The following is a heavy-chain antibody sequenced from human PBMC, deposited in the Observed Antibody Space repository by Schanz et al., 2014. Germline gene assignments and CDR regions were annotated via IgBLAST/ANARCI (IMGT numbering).Heavy chain of an antibody. J-gene: IGHJ4*02. Sequence: QVLLVQSGAEVKQPGASVKVSCKASGYTFTAYFIHWVRQAPGQGLEWMGRIIPLLRIAEYAQEFQGRVTVTADTSTSTAYMELSSLRSEDTAIYYCARDRGAWYFDLWGQGTLVTVSS. V-gene: IGHV1-69*09. D-gene: IGHD6-25*01. CDR3: ARDRGAWYFDL. CDR1: GYTFTAYF. CDR2: IIPLLRIA.